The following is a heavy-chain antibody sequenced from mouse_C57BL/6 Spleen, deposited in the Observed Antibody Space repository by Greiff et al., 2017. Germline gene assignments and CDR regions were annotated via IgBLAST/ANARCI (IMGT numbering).Heavy chain of an antibody. CDR3: ARHWTAHPAARDY. Sequence: EVKLVESGGGLVQPGESLKLSCESNEYEFPSHDMSWVRKTPEKRLELVASINSDGGSTYYPDTMERRFIISRDNTKKTLYLQMSSLRSEDTALYYGARHWTAHPAARDYWGQGTSVTVSS. CDR1: EYEFPSHD. CDR2: INSDGGST. V-gene: IGHV5-2*01. J-gene: IGHJ4*01. D-gene: IGHD3-2*02.